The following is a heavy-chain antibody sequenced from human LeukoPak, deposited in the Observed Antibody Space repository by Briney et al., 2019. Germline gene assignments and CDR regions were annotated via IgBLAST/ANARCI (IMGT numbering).Heavy chain of an antibody. J-gene: IGHJ4*02. CDR2: INSDGSST. Sequence: GGSLRLSCAASGFTFSSYWMHWVRQAPGKGLVWVSRINSDGSSTSYADSVKGRFTISRDNSRNTLYLQMDSLRAEDTAIYYCAKRSGSYGILDYWGQGTLVTVSS. CDR3: AKRSGSYGILDY. CDR1: GFTFSSYW. D-gene: IGHD1-26*01. V-gene: IGHV3-74*01.